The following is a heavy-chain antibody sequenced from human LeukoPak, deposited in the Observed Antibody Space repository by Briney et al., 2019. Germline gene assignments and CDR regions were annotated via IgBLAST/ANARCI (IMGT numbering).Heavy chain of an antibody. D-gene: IGHD3-22*01. CDR2: ISGSGGST. V-gene: IGHV3-23*01. CDR3: AKDRYYDSSGYYEDY. CDR1: GFTFSSYA. Sequence: PGGSLRLSCAASGFTFSSYATSWVRQAPGKGLEWVSAISGSGGSTYYADSVKGRFTISRDNSKNTLYLQMNSLRAEDTAVYYCAKDRYYDSSGYYEDYWGQGTLVTVSS. J-gene: IGHJ4*02.